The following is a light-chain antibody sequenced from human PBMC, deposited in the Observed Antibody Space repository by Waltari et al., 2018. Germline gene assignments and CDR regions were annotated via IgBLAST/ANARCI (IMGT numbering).Light chain of an antibody. V-gene: IGKV3-20*01. Sequence: VLTQSPGTLSLSPGERATLSCRASQSVPANFLAWYQQRPGQAPRLLINGASSRATGIPDRFSGSGSGTDFTLTISRLEPEDFAVYYCQQYGYSASTFGGGTKVEIK. J-gene: IGKJ4*01. CDR1: QSVPANF. CDR2: GAS. CDR3: QQYGYSAST.